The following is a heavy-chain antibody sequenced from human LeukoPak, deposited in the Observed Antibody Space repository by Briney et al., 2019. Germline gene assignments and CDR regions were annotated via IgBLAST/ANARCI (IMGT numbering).Heavy chain of an antibody. CDR3: ARGELDHWQLVDY. J-gene: IGHJ4*02. CDR2: ISYDGSIK. D-gene: IGHD1-1*01. CDR1: GFTFSNFA. Sequence: GGSLRLSCAASGFTFSNFAMNWVRQAPGKELEWVAFISYDGSIKSYADSVKGRFAVSRDNSKNTLYLRMNSLRAEDTAVYYCARGELDHWQLVDYWGRGTLVTVSS. V-gene: IGHV3-30*09.